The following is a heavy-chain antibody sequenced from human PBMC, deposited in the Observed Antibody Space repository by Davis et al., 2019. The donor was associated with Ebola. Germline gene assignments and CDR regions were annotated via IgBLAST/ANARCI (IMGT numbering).Heavy chain of an antibody. Sequence: GESLKISCAASGFTFSSYSMNWVRQAPGKGLEWVSYISSSSGTLYYADSVKGRFTISRDNAKNSLYLQMKSLRAEDTAVYYCARELETVITLGAFDIWGQGTRVTVSS. J-gene: IGHJ3*02. V-gene: IGHV3-48*01. CDR1: GFTFSSYS. CDR2: ISSSSGTL. CDR3: ARELETVITLGAFDI. D-gene: IGHD4-23*01.